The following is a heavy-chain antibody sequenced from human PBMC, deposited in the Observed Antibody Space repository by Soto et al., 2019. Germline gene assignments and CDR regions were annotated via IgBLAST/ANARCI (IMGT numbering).Heavy chain of an antibody. CDR3: AKEGYSSGWYWDF. V-gene: IGHV3-23*01. CDR1: GFTFSSYA. Sequence: EVQLLESGGGLVQPGGSLRLSCAASGFTFSSYAMIWVRPAPGKGLEWVAAIDGSGGDTYYSDSVKGRFTVSRDNSKNTLYLQMNSLRVDDTAVYYCAKEGYSSGWYWDFWGQGTLVTVPS. D-gene: IGHD6-19*01. CDR2: IDGSGGDT. J-gene: IGHJ4*02.